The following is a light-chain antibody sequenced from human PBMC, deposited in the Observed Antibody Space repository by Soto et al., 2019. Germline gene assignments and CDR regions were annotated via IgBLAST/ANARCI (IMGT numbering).Light chain of an antibody. CDR1: QTISSW. J-gene: IGKJ1*01. CDR3: QHYNSYSEA. V-gene: IGKV1-5*03. Sequence: DMQMTQSPSTLSGSVGDRVTITCRASQTISSWLACYQQKPVKAPKLLIYNASTLKSVVPSRFSGSGSGTEFTLTISSLQPDDFATYYCQHYNSYSEAFGQGTKVDIK. CDR2: NAS.